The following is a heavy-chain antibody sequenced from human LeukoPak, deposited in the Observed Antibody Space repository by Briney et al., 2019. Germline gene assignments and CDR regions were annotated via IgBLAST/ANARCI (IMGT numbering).Heavy chain of an antibody. V-gene: IGHV3-23*01. CDR3: AKGLHSSGWLSDAFDI. J-gene: IGHJ3*02. CDR2: ICGSGGST. Sequence: GGSLTLSCAASGFTFSSYAMSWLRQAPGKGLEWVSAICGSGGSTYYADSVKGRFTISRDNSKNTLYLQMNSLRAEDTAVYYCAKGLHSSGWLSDAFDIWGQGTMVTVSS. CDR1: GFTFSSYA. D-gene: IGHD6-19*01.